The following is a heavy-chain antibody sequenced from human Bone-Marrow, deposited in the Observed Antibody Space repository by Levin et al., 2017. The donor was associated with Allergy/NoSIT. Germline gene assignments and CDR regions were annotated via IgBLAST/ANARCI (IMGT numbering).Heavy chain of an antibody. CDR2: FIPILGRS. V-gene: IGHV1-69*04. CDR3: ARGSGFSGFGDNSFDI. D-gene: IGHD5-12*01. Sequence: KISCKDSGGTTNTYAMNWVRQAPGQGLEWMGRFIPILGRSNYAQKFQGRVTISADKSTSTAFMELSSLTSDDTAIYYCARGSGFSGFGDNSFDIWGQGTVVTVSS. CDR1: GGTTNTYA. J-gene: IGHJ3*02.